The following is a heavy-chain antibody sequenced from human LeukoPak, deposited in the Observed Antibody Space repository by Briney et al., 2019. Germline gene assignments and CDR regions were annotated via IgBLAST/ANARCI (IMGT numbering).Heavy chain of an antibody. J-gene: IGHJ4*02. D-gene: IGHD2-2*01. V-gene: IGHV3-74*01. CDR2: INSDGINT. CDR3: ARDCSSTSCFDY. Sequence: GGSLRLSCAASGFTFSNYWMHWVRQAPGKGLVWVSRINSDGINTSYADSVKGRFTISRDNAKNTLNLQMNSLRAEDTAVYYCARDCSSTSCFDYWGQGTLVTVSS. CDR1: GFTFSNYW.